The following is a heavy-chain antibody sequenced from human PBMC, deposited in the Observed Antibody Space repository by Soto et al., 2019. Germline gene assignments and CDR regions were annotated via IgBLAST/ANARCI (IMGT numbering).Heavy chain of an antibody. Sequence: EVQLSESGGGLAQPGVSLRLSCAASGFNFRIYAMNWVRQAPGKGLEWVSNISDSGGSTYYAASVKGRFTISRDNSDNTLYLEMNSLRVEDTAIYYCAKDAYTKYYYYGMDVWGQGTTVTVSS. CDR1: GFNFRIYA. V-gene: IGHV3-23*01. D-gene: IGHD4-4*01. CDR2: ISDSGGST. J-gene: IGHJ6*02. CDR3: AKDAYTKYYYYGMDV.